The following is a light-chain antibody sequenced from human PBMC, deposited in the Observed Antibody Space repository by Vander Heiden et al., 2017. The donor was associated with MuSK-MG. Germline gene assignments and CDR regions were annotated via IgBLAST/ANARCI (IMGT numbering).Light chain of an antibody. Sequence: DIVVFQYPASPAGSMRARATIDCKTSQSVLYSSNNKYYVAWHQQKPGQPPKLLIYWASTPDSGVPDRFSGGGSRTVFTLTSSILQAEDVAVYYYQQDDCTPFTFGGGTKVEIK. CDR2: WAS. J-gene: IGKJ4*01. CDR1: QSVLYSSNNKYY. V-gene: IGKV4-1*01. CDR3: QQDDCTPFT.